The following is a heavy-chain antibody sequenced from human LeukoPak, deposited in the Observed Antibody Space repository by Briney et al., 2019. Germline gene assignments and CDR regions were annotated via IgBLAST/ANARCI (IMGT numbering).Heavy chain of an antibody. CDR3: AREVLGYSYGYGDY. CDR2: ISSSSSTI. J-gene: IGHJ4*02. D-gene: IGHD5-18*01. Sequence: TGGSLRLSCAASGFTFSSYSMNWVRQAPGKGLEWVSYISSSSSTIYYADSVKGRFTISRDNAKNSQYLQMNSLRDEDTAVYYCAREVLGYSYGYGDYWGQGTLVTVSS. V-gene: IGHV3-48*02. CDR1: GFTFSSYS.